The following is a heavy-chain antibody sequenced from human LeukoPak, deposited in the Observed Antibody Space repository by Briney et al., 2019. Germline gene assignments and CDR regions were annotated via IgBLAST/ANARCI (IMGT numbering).Heavy chain of an antibody. CDR1: GDSISTYY. CDR3: AREGMAIGFARFPIFNY. D-gene: IGHD3-3*01. V-gene: IGHV4-59*01. Sequence: SETLSLTCTGSGDSISTYYWSWIRQPPGKGLEWLGNVYYSGSTNYNPSLKSRVTISVDTSNNQFSLMLSSVTAADTAVYYCAREGMAIGFARFPIFNYWGQGTLVTVSS. CDR2: VYYSGST. J-gene: IGHJ4*02.